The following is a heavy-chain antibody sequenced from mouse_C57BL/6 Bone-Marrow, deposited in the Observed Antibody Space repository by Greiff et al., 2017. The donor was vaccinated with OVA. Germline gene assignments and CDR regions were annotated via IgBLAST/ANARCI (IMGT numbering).Heavy chain of an antibody. V-gene: IGHV1-4*01. CDR3: AREYGNWFAY. D-gene: IGHD2-10*02. CDR2: INPSSGYT. J-gene: IGHJ3*01. Sequence: QVQLQQSGADLARPGASVKMSCTASGYTFTSYTMHWVKQRPGQGLEWIGYINPSSGYTKYNQKLKDKATLTADKSSSTAYMQLSSLTSEDSSVYYCAREYGNWFAYCGQVTLVTVSA. CDR1: GYTFTSYT.